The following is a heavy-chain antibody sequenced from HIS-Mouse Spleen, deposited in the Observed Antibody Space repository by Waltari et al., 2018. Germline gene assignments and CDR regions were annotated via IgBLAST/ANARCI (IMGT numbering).Heavy chain of an antibody. CDR1: GFTVSSNY. Sequence: EVQLVETGGGLIQPGGSLRLSCAASGFTVSSNYMSWVHQAPGKGLEWVSVIYSGGSTYYADSVKGRFTISRDNSKNTLYLQMNSLRAEDTAMYYCASQSYYDFWSGYAFDIWGQGTMVTVSS. V-gene: IGHV3-53*02. CDR3: ASQSYYDFWSGYAFDI. D-gene: IGHD3-3*01. CDR2: IYSGGST. J-gene: IGHJ3*02.